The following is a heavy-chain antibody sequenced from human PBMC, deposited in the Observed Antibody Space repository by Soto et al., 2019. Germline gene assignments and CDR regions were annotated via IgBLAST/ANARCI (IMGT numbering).Heavy chain of an antibody. Sequence: QVQLLQSGAEVKKPGASVKVSCKASGYTFTSYGISWVRQAPGQGLDWMGWISAYNGNTNYAQKLQGRVTMTTDTSTSKGYMELRSRRSDATAVYYCARARKFPVVPAAADCHGMDVWGQGTTVTVSS. CDR3: ARARKFPVVPAAADCHGMDV. V-gene: IGHV1-18*04. CDR2: ISAYNGNT. CDR1: GYTFTSYG. J-gene: IGHJ6*02. D-gene: IGHD2-2*01.